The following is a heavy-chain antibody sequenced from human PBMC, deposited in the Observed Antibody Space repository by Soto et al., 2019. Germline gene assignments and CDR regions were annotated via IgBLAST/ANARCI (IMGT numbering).Heavy chain of an antibody. J-gene: IGHJ6*02. CDR3: AKDLEGYCSSTSCYTYFGLDV. CDR2: ISYDGSNK. Sequence: SLSWATSGFAFSRYVMHLVRQAPGKGLEWVAVISYDGSNKYYADSVKGRFTISRDNSKHTLFLQMNSLRTEETAVYYCAKDLEGYCSSTSCYTYFGLDVWGQGTTVTVSS. V-gene: IGHV3-30*18. CDR1: GFAFSRYV. D-gene: IGHD2-2*01.